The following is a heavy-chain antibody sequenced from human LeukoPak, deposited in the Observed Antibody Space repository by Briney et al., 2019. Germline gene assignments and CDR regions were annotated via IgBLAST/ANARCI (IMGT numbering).Heavy chain of an antibody. CDR3: AKDRSGSYYRFDY. D-gene: IGHD1-26*01. V-gene: IGHV3-30*02. J-gene: IGHJ4*02. CDR1: GFTFSSYG. CDR2: IRYDGSNK. Sequence: GRSLRLSCAASGFTFSSYGMHWVRQAPGKGLEWVAFIRYDGSNKYYADSVKGRFTISRDNSKNTLYLQMNSLRAEDTAVYYCAKDRSGSYYRFDYWGQGTLVTVSS.